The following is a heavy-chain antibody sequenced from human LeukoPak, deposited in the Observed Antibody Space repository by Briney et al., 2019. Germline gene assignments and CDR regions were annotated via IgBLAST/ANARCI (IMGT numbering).Heavy chain of an antibody. Sequence: ASVKVSCKASGYTFTGYYMHWVRQATGQGLEWMGWMNPNSGNTGYAQKFQGRVTMTRNTSISTAYMELSSLRSEDTAVYYCARGRVAGTKAYWYFDLWGRGTLVTVSS. J-gene: IGHJ2*01. CDR1: GYTFTGYY. CDR3: ARGRVAGTKAYWYFDL. CDR2: MNPNSGNT. D-gene: IGHD6-19*01. V-gene: IGHV1-8*02.